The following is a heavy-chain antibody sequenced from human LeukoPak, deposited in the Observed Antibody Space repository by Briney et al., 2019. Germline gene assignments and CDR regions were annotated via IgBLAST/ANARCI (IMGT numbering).Heavy chain of an antibody. D-gene: IGHD6-13*01. J-gene: IGHJ3*02. CDR1: GFTFDDYA. CDR2: IRWNSGSI. Sequence: GRSLRLSCAAAGFTFDDYAMHWLRQAPGKGLEWVSGIRWNSGSIGYADSVKGRFTISRDNAKNSLYLQMNSLRAEDTALYYCAKGLAATLDDAFDIWGQGTMVTVSS. CDR3: AKGLAATLDDAFDI. V-gene: IGHV3-9*01.